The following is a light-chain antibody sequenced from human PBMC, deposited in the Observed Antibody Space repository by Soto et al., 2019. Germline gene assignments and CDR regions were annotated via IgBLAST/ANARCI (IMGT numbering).Light chain of an antibody. J-gene: IGLJ1*01. V-gene: IGLV2-14*01. CDR2: DVS. CDR3: SSDTSSSTLWV. CDR1: SSDVGGYNY. Sequence: QSALTQPASVSGSPGQSITISCTGTSSDVGGYNYVSWYQQHPGKAPKLMIYDVSNRHSGVSNRFSGSKSGNTASLTISGLQAEDEADYYCSSDTSSSTLWVFGTGTKLTVL.